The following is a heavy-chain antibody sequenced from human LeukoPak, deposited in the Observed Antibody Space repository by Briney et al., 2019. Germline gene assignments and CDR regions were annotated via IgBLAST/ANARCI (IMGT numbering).Heavy chain of an antibody. Sequence: GGSLRLSCVASGFTFSNYWMQWVRQVPGKGLVWVSRLNGDGTNIIYADSVKSRFSISRDNAKNTLYLQMNSLRVEDTAVYYCARGRPHGNDYWGQGTLVTVSS. J-gene: IGHJ4*02. D-gene: IGHD4-23*01. V-gene: IGHV3-74*01. CDR2: LNGDGTNI. CDR1: GFTFSNYW. CDR3: ARGRPHGNDY.